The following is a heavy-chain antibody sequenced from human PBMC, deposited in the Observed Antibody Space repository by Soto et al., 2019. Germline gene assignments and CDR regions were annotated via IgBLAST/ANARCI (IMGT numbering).Heavy chain of an antibody. CDR1: GFTFSSYG. CDR2: ISYDGSNK. Sequence: GGSLRLSCAASGFTFSSYGMHWVRQAPGKGLEWVAVISYDGSNKYYADSVKGRFTISRDNSKNTLYLQMNSLRAEDTAVYYCAKDRGYSGSYYAYWGQGTLVTVSS. D-gene: IGHD1-26*01. CDR3: AKDRGYSGSYYAY. V-gene: IGHV3-30*18. J-gene: IGHJ4*02.